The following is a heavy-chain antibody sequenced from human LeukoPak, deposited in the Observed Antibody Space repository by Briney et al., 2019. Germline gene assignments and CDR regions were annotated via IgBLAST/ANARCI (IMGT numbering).Heavy chain of an antibody. V-gene: IGHV3-15*01. CDR1: GFTFSNAW. CDR2: IKSKTDGGTT. Sequence: GGSLRLSCAASGFTFSNAWMSWVRQAPGKGLEWVGRIKSKTDGGTTDYAAPVKGRFTISRDDSKNTLYLQMNSLRAEDTAVYYCAKDLGYGDYVDYWGQGTLVTVSS. CDR3: AKDLGYGDYVDY. J-gene: IGHJ4*02. D-gene: IGHD4-17*01.